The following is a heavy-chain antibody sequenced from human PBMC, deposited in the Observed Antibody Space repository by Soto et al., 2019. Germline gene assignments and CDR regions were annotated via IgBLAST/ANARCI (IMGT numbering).Heavy chain of an antibody. V-gene: IGHV4-59*01. D-gene: IGHD2-2*01. J-gene: IGHJ5*02. CDR2: TSATGNT. CDR1: CGSITSYH. CDR3: ARDTHAGFTQYFDP. Sequence: AXXTLSLTCIVSCGSITSYHWSWIRQFPGXGLERIAYTSATGNTKYNPSIKSRVXXSMDTSKXXLSIKLNSMTAAEKAVYYCARDTHAGFTQYFDPWGQGTLVAV.